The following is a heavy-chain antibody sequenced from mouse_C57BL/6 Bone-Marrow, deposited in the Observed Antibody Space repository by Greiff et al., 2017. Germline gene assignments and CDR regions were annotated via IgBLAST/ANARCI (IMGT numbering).Heavy chain of an antibody. CDR3: ATVISTVVPYYEY. CDR1: GYTFTGYW. Sequence: VHVVESGAELMKPGASVKLSCKATGYTFTGYWIEWVKQRPGHGLEWIGEILPGCGSTNYNETFRGKATFTADKSSNTVYMQLSSLTTEYSAIYYCATVISTVVPYYEYWGQGTTRTGSS. V-gene: IGHV1-9*01. CDR2: ILPGCGST. J-gene: IGHJ2*01. D-gene: IGHD1-1*01.